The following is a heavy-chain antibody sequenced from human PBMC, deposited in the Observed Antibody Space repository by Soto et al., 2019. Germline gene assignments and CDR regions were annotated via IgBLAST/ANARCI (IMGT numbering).Heavy chain of an antibody. CDR2: ISGSGGST. V-gene: IGHV3-23*01. Sequence: GGSLRLSCAASGFTFSSYAMSWVRQAPGKGLEWVSAISGSGGSTYYADSVKGRFTISRDNSKNTLYLQMNSLRAEDTAVYYCAKANEGRNYDILTGYYYYYYMDVWGKGTTVTVSS. CDR1: GFTFSSYA. CDR3: AKANEGRNYDILTGYYYYYYMDV. D-gene: IGHD3-9*01. J-gene: IGHJ6*03.